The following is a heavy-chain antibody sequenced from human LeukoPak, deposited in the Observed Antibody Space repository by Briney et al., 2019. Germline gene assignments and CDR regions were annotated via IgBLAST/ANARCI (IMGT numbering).Heavy chain of an antibody. Sequence: SQTLSLTCTVSGCSISSGSYYWSWIRQPAGKGLEWIGRIYTSGSTNYNPSLKSRVTISVDTSKNQFSLKLSSVTAADTAVYYCARRGADYSGSGSYSYYFDYWGQGTLVTVSS. J-gene: IGHJ4*02. CDR2: IYTSGST. CDR1: GCSISSGSYY. CDR3: ARRGADYSGSGSYSYYFDY. D-gene: IGHD3-10*01. V-gene: IGHV4-61*02.